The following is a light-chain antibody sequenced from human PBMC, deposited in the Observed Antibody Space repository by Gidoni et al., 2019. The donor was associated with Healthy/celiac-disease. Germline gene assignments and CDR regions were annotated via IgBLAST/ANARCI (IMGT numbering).Light chain of an antibody. CDR1: SSDVGSYNT. CDR3: CSYAGSSSVV. V-gene: IGLV2-23*01. Sequence: QPALPQPASVSGPPGPPITISCTGTSSDVGSYNTVSWYQQHPGKAPKLMIYEGSTRPSGVSNRFAGYKSGKTASLTISGLQAEDEDDYCCCSYAGSSSVVFGGGTKLTVL. J-gene: IGLJ2*01. CDR2: EGS.